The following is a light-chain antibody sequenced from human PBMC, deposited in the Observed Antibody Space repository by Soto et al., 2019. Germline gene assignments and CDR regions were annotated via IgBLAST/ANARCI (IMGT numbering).Light chain of an antibody. V-gene: IGKV2-29*01. Sequence: DVVVTQTTLSLSVAPGQPASISCKSIQSLLHITGETFLFWYLQKPGQSPQLLIYEVSTRVSGVPDRFSGSGSGTDFTLTISSLEPEDFAVYYCQQYGSAPRTFGQGTKVDNK. CDR1: QSLLHITGETF. J-gene: IGKJ1*01. CDR3: QQYGSAPRT. CDR2: EVS.